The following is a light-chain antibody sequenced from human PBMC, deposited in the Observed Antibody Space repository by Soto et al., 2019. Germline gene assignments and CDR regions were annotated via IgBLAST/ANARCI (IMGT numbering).Light chain of an antibody. CDR3: QQSYSTSWT. Sequence: DIQMTQSPSSLSASVGDRVTITCRASQSISSYLNWYQQKPGKAPKLLIYAASSLQRGVPSRFSGSGSGTDFTLNISSLQPEDFATYYCQQSYSTSWTFGKGTKVEIK. V-gene: IGKV1-39*01. J-gene: IGKJ1*01. CDR1: QSISSY. CDR2: AAS.